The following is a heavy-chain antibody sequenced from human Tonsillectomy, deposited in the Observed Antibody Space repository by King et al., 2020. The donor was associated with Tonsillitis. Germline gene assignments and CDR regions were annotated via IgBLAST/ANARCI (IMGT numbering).Heavy chain of an antibody. Sequence: QLVQSGAEVKKPGSSVKVSCKASGGTFNSYAFSWVRQAPAHGLEWMGGIIPLFTTANYAQKFQGRVTISADDSTRTVYMDLSSLRSEDTAIYYCARALGYSYGLTEAFDIWGQGTIVTVA. D-gene: IGHD5-18*01. J-gene: IGHJ3*02. CDR3: ARALGYSYGLTEAFDI. CDR2: IIPLFTTA. V-gene: IGHV1-69*12. CDR1: GGTFNSYA.